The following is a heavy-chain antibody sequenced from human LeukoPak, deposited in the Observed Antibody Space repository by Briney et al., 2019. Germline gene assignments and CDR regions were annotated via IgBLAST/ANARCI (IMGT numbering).Heavy chain of an antibody. D-gene: IGHD3-16*01. J-gene: IGHJ4*02. CDR2: IKQDGSEK. CDR1: GFTFSTFW. CDR3: ARGLTYVVY. Sequence: GGSLRLSCAASGFTFSTFWMTWVRQAPGRGLEWVANIKQDGSEKYYVDAVKGRFTISRDNAKNSLYLQMNSLRAEDTAVYYCARGLTYVVYWGQGTLVTVSS. V-gene: IGHV3-7*04.